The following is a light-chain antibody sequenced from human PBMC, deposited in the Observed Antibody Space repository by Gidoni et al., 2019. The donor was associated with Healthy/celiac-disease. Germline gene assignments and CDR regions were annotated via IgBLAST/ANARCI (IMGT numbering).Light chain of an antibody. V-gene: IGKV1-39*01. Sequence: DIQMTQSPSSLSASVGVRVIITCRASQSINSHLNWYQQKPGKAPKLLIYAASSLQSGVPSRFSGSGSGTDFTLTISSLQPEDFATYYCQQSYSIPRTFGGGTKVEIK. CDR1: QSINSH. CDR2: AAS. CDR3: QQSYSIPRT. J-gene: IGKJ4*01.